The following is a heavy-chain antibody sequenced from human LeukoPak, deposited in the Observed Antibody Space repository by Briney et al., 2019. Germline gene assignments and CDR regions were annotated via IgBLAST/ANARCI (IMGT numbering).Heavy chain of an antibody. D-gene: IGHD3-10*01. CDR1: GGTVSSYA. J-gene: IGHJ3*02. CDR3: ASAEWFGELLRYYAFDI. Sequence: SVKVSCKASGGTVSSYAISWVLQAPGQGLEGMGGIIPIFGTANYAQKFEGRVKITADESTSKAYMELSSLRSEDTAVYYCASAEWFGELLRYYAFDIWGQGTMVTVSS. CDR2: IIPIFGTA. V-gene: IGHV1-69*01.